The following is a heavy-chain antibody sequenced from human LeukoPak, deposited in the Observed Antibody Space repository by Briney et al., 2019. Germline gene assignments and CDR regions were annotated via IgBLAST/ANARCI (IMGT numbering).Heavy chain of an antibody. CDR1: GGSISSSSYY. Sequence: SETLSLTCTVSGGSISSSSYYWGWIRQPPGKGLEWIGSIYYSGSTYYNPSLKSRVTISVDTSKNQFSLKLSSVTAADTAVYYCAREGYIVLVGYFDYWGQGTLVTVSS. J-gene: IGHJ4*02. CDR3: AREGYIVLVGYFDY. V-gene: IGHV4-39*07. CDR2: IYYSGST. D-gene: IGHD2-8*02.